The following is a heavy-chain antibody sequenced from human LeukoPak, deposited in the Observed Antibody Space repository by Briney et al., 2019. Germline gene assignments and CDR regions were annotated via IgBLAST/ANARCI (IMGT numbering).Heavy chain of an antibody. CDR2: INPNSGIT. CDR1: GYTFTGYY. D-gene: IGHD3-22*01. Sequence: ASVKLSCKASGYTFTGYYMHWVRQAPGQGLEWMGWINPNSGITNFAQKFQDRVSMTRDTSISTFHMELSRLTSDDTAVYYCARDRLSYFDSSDYWDFDSWGQGTLVTVSS. J-gene: IGHJ4*02. V-gene: IGHV1-2*02. CDR3: ARDRLSYFDSSDYWDFDS.